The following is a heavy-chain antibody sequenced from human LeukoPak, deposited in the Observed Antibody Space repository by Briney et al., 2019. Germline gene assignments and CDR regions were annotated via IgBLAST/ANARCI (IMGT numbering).Heavy chain of an antibody. CDR2: ISGSGGST. J-gene: IGHJ3*02. CDR3: AKDSVPYGSGSSDAFDI. V-gene: IGHV3-23*01. CDR1: GFTFSIYA. Sequence: PGGSLRLSCAASGFTFSIYAMSWVRQAPGKGLEWVSAISGSGGSTYYADSVKGRFTISRDNSKNTLYLQMNSLRAEDTAVYYCAKDSVPYGSGSSDAFDIWGQGTMVTVSS. D-gene: IGHD3-10*01.